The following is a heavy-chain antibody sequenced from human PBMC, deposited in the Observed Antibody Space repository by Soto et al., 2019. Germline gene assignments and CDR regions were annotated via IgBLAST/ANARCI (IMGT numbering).Heavy chain of an antibody. V-gene: IGHV3-74*01. Sequence: PGGSPRLSCAASGFTFSSYWMHWVRQAPGKGLVWVSRINSDGSSTSYADSVKGRFTISRDNAKNTLYLQMNSLRAEDTAVYYCAREMVGYSGSYDYWGQGTLVTVSS. CDR1: GFTFSSYW. J-gene: IGHJ4*02. CDR2: INSDGSST. CDR3: AREMVGYSGSYDY. D-gene: IGHD1-26*01.